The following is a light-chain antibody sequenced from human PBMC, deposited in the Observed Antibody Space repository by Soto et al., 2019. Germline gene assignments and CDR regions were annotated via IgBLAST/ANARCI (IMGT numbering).Light chain of an antibody. CDR1: QSVSSSY. J-gene: IGKJ1*01. Sequence: EIVLTQSPGTLSLSPGERATLSCRASQSVSSSYLAWYQQKPGQAPRLLIYDASSRATGIADRFSGSGSGTDFTLIISRLEPEDFAVYYCQQYNNWPRTFGQGTKVDIK. CDR2: DAS. CDR3: QQYNNWPRT. V-gene: IGKV3-20*01.